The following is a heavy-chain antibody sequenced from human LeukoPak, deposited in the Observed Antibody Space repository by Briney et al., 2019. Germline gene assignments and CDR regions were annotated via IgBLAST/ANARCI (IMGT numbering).Heavy chain of an antibody. V-gene: IGHV4-30-2*01. CDR1: VGSIKRGDYS. J-gene: IGHJ5*02. Sequence: SETLSLTCAVSVGSIKRGDYSCRWIRQPRGKGLGWIAYIYHSGSTYYNPSLKSQGTISVDRSKNQRSLKLTSVTAADTAVYYCARDGATGGWFDPWGQGTLVTVSS. D-gene: IGHD1-26*01. CDR2: IYHSGST. CDR3: ARDGATGGWFDP.